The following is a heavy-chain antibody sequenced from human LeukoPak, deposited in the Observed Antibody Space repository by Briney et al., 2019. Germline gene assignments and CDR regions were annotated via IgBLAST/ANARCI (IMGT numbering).Heavy chain of an antibody. Sequence: SETLSLTCTVSGGSISSGDYSWSWIRQPPGKGLEWIGYIYYSGSTYYNPSLKSRLTISVDTSKNQFSLKLSSVTAADTAVYYCAGLLYAGRVDYWGQGTLVTVSS. CDR3: AGLLYAGRVDY. CDR2: IYYSGST. D-gene: IGHD2-2*02. J-gene: IGHJ4*02. V-gene: IGHV4-30-4*08. CDR1: GGSISSGDYS.